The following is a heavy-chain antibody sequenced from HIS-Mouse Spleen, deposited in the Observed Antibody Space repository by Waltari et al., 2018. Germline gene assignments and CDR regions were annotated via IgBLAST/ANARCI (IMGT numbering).Heavy chain of an antibody. J-gene: IGHJ2*01. CDR1: GGSISSSSYY. V-gene: IGHV4-39*07. D-gene: IGHD6-13*01. Sequence: QLQLQESGPGLVKPSETLSLTCTVSGGSISSSSYYWGGIRQPPGKGLGWIGSIYYRGSTYNNPSLKSRVTISVDTSKNQFSLKLSSVTAADTAVYYCAREIPYSSSWYDWYFDLWGRGTLVTVSS. CDR3: AREIPYSSSWYDWYFDL. CDR2: IYYRGST.